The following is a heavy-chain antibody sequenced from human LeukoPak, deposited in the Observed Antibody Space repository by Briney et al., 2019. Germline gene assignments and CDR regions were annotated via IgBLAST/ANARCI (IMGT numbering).Heavy chain of an antibody. CDR1: GYTFTSYR. Sequence: GESLKISCKGSGYTFTSYRIGWVRQMPGKGLECMGSIYPGDSDTRYSPSFQGQVTISAERSISTAYLQWSSLQAPDTAMYYCARPRTLVRGTIGYYFDYWGQGTLVTVSS. CDR3: ARPRTLVRGTIGYYFDY. J-gene: IGHJ4*02. CDR2: IYPGDSDT. D-gene: IGHD3-10*01. V-gene: IGHV5-51*01.